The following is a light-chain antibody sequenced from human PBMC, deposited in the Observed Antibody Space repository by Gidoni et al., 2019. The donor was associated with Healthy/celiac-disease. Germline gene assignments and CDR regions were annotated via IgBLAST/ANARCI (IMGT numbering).Light chain of an antibody. J-gene: IGKJ1*01. CDR2: TAS. Sequence: DIQMTQSPSTLSASVGDRVTITCRASQSISSWLAWYQQKPGNAPKLLIYTASSLESGVPSRFSGSGSGTEFTLTISSLQPDDFATYYCQQYNSYLRTFGQGTKVEIK. V-gene: IGKV1-5*03. CDR1: QSISSW. CDR3: QQYNSYLRT.